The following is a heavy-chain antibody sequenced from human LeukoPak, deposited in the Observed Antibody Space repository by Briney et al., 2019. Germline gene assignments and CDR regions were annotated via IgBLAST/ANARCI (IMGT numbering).Heavy chain of an antibody. J-gene: IGHJ4*02. CDR3: ARDSRTYSSSWYYFGC. D-gene: IGHD6-13*01. V-gene: IGHV1-69*13. CDR2: IIPIFGTA. Sequence: SVKVSCKASGGTFSSYAISWVRQAPGQGLEWMGGIIPIFGTANYAQKFQGRVTITADESTSTAYMELSSLRSEDTAVYYCARDSRTYSSSWYYFGCWGQGTLVTVSS. CDR1: GGTFSSYA.